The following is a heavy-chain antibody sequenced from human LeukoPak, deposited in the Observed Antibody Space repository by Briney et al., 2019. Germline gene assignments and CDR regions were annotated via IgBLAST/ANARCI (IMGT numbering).Heavy chain of an antibody. D-gene: IGHD5-12*01. CDR3: ATPTSPGDSGYDPLDY. V-gene: IGHV3-15*01. J-gene: IGHJ4*02. CDR2: IKSKPDGGTT. Sequence: GGSLRLSCAASGFTFYNAWMIWVRQAPGKGLEWVGRIKSKPDGGTTDYAAPVKGRFTLSRDDSKNTLYLQMNSLKTEDTGVHYCATPTSPGDSGYDPLDYWGQGTLVTVSS. CDR1: GFTFYNAW.